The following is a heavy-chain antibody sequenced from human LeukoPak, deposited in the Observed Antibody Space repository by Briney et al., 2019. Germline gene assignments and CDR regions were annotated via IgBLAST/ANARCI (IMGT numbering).Heavy chain of an antibody. CDR1: GFTFSSYA. CDR3: ARGSYGGQTYWYFDL. CDR2: ISYDGSNK. V-gene: IGHV3-30-3*01. J-gene: IGHJ2*01. D-gene: IGHD4-23*01. Sequence: PGGSLRLSCAASGFTFSSYAMHWVRQAPGKGLEWVAVISYDGSNKYYADSVKGRFTISRDNSKNTLYLQMNSLRAEDTAVYYCARGSYGGQTYWYFDLWGRGTLVTVSS.